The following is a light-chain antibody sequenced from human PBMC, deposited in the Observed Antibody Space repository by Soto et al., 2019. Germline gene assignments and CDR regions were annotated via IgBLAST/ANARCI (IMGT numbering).Light chain of an antibody. CDR1: SSDVGTYNV. V-gene: IGLV2-23*01. CDR3: CSYAGSGPFL. Sequence: QSVLTQPASVSGSPGQSITISCTGTSSDVGTYNVVSWYQQDPGKAPKLMIFEGSKRPSGISNRFSGSKSGNTASLTISGLQAEDEGDYYCCSYAGSGPFLFGGGTKLTVL. J-gene: IGLJ2*01. CDR2: EGS.